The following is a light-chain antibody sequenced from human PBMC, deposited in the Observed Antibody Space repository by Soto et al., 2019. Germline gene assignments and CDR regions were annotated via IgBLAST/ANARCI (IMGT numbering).Light chain of an antibody. CDR1: QSVSSSY. CDR2: GAS. CDR3: QQYGSSLMYT. J-gene: IGKJ2*01. V-gene: IGKV3-20*01. Sequence: EIVLTQSPGTLSLSPGERATLSCRASQSVSSSYLAWYQQKPGQAPRLLIYGASSRATGIPDRFSGSGSGTDFTLTINRLEPDDFAVYYCQQYGSSLMYTFGQGTKLEIK.